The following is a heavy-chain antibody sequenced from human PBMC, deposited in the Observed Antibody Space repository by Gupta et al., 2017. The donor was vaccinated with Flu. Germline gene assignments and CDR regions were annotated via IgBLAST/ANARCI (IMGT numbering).Heavy chain of an antibody. Sequence: EVQLVESGGGLVQPGGSLRLSCAASGFTFSSYWMHWVRQAPGKGLVWVSRINSDGSTTSYADSVKGRFTISRDNAKNTLYLQMSGLRAEDTAVYYCARDGPFYYDFWSGHLGSYGRDVWGQGTTVTVSS. CDR2: INSDGSTT. D-gene: IGHD3-3*01. CDR3: ARDGPFYYDFWSGHLGSYGRDV. CDR1: GFTFSSYW. V-gene: IGHV3-74*01. J-gene: IGHJ6*02.